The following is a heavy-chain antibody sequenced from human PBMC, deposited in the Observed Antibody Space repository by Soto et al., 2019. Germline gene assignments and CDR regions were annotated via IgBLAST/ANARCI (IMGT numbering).Heavy chain of an antibody. CDR3: ARGFPSMAYYGEYYLHM. V-gene: IGHV3-53*01. Sequence: EVQMVESGGGLIQPGGSLRLSCAAFGFTVSSNYMTWVRQAPGKGLEWVSVIYSGGSTYYADSVKVSFTISRDYSRNTLYLPLNSLRAEDTAVYYCARGFPSMAYYGEYYLHMWGQGNLVTVSS. J-gene: IGHJ4*02. D-gene: IGHD3-10*01. CDR2: IYSGGST. CDR1: GFTVSSNY.